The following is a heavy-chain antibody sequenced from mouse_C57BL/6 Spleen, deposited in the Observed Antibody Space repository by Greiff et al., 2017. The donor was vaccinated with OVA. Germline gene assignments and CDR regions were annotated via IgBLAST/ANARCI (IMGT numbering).Heavy chain of an antibody. Sequence: EVQLQESGEGLVKPGGSLKLSCAASGFTFSSYAMSWVRQTPEKRLEWVAYISSGGDYIYYADTVKGRFTISRDNARNTLYLQMSSLKSEDTAMYYCTRDRYYGSSYWFAYWGQGTLVTVSA. CDR1: GFTFSSYA. CDR2: ISSGGDYI. CDR3: TRDRYYGSSYWFAY. D-gene: IGHD1-1*01. V-gene: IGHV5-9-1*02. J-gene: IGHJ3*01.